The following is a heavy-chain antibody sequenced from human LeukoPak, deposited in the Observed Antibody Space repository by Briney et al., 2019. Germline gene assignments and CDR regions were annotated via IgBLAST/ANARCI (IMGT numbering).Heavy chain of an antibody. CDR3: ARVLSDYVWGSYRPSYFDY. CDR2: ITPNSDGT. CDR1: GYTVTGYY. J-gene: IGHJ4*02. D-gene: IGHD3-16*02. Sequence: ASVKVSCKTSGYTVTGYYIHWVRQAPGQGLEWMGWITPNSDGTDYAQKFQGRVTMTRDTSISTAYMELSRLRSDDTAVYYCARVLSDYVWGSYRPSYFDYWGQGTLVTVSS. V-gene: IGHV1-2*02.